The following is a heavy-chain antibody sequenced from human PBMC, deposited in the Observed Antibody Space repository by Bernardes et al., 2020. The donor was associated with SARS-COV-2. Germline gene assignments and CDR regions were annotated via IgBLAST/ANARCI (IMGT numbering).Heavy chain of an antibody. V-gene: IGHV3-74*01. CDR3: TREHSDISASYSGTGDFQR. J-gene: IGHJ1*01. D-gene: IGHD3-22*01. Sequence: GGSLRLSCGASGFTFRRYCMHWVRQAPGKGLVWVSRIDSDGSSTTYADAVKGRFIMSRDNAKNTLYLQMNSLTAEDTAVYYCTREHSDISASYSGTGDFQRWGQGTLVTVSS. CDR2: IDSDGSST. CDR1: GFTFRRYC.